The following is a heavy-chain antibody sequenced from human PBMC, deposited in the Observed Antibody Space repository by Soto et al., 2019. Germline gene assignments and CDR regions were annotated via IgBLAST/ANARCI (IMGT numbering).Heavy chain of an antibody. J-gene: IGHJ5*02. CDR2: INPNSGGT. D-gene: IGHD6-19*01. CDR3: ARVGGRYSSGTDWFDP. Sequence: ASVKVSCKASGYTFTSYAMHWVRQVPGQGLEWMGWINPNSGGTNYAQKFQGWVTMTRDTSISTAYMELSRLRSDDTAVYYCARVGGRYSSGTDWFDPWGQGTLVTVSS. V-gene: IGHV1-2*04. CDR1: GYTFTSYA.